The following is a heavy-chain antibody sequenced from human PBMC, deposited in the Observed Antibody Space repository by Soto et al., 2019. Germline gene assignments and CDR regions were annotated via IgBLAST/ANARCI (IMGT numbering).Heavy chain of an antibody. Sequence: PGGSLRLSCAASGFTFSDYYMSWIRQAPGKGLEWVSYISSSSSYTNYADSVKGRFTISRDNAKNSLYLQMNSLRAEDTAVYYCARGKPRNCSGGSCYPCWGQETLVTVSS. CDR2: ISSSSSYT. V-gene: IGHV3-11*06. CDR3: ARGKPRNCSGGSCYPC. J-gene: IGHJ4*02. D-gene: IGHD2-15*01. CDR1: GFTFSDYY.